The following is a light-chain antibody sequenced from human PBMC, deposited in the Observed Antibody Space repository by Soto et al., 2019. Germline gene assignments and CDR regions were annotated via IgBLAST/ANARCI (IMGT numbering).Light chain of an antibody. CDR2: AAS. CDR3: QQSYSTPRAT. Sequence: DIPMTQSPSSLSASVGDRVTITCRASQSISNYLNWYQQKPGKAPRLLIYAASTMQSGVPSRFSGSGSGTDFTLTISSLQPEDFATYYCQQSYSTPRATFGQGTKLEIK. J-gene: IGKJ2*01. CDR1: QSISNY. V-gene: IGKV1-39*01.